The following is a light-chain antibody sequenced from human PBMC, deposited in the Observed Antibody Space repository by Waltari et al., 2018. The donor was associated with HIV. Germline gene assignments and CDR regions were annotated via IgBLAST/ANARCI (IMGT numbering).Light chain of an antibody. CDR1: QSVGSN. CDR3: QQYDIWPPAET. CDR2: GAS. J-gene: IGKJ1*01. V-gene: IGKV3-15*01. Sequence: EIVMTQSTATLSVSPGERVTLSCRASQSVGSNLAWYQQRHGQAPRLLIYGASTRATGIPARFRGSGSGTEFTLTISSLQSEDFAVYYCQQYDIWPPAETFGQGTKVEIK.